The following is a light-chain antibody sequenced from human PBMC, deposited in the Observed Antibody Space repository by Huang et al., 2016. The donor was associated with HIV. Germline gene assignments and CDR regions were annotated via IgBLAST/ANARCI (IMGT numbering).Light chain of an antibody. V-gene: IGKV1-39*01. CDR1: QNISHY. CDR3: QQSYNTPLT. Sequence: DIQMTQSQSSLSASVGDRVTITCRASQNISHYLNWYQQKPGNAPKLLIYAASSLQSGVPSRFSCSGSGTDFTLTIRSLQPENFATYYCQQSYNTPLTFGQGTKVEIK. J-gene: IGKJ1*01. CDR2: AAS.